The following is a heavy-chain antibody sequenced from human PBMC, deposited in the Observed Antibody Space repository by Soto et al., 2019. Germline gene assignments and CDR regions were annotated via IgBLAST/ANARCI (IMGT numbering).Heavy chain of an antibody. CDR2: IKQDGSEK. V-gene: IGHV3-7*01. Sequence: RGSLRLSCAASGFTFSSYWMSWVRQAPGKGLEWVANIKQDGSEKYYVDSVKGRFTISRDNAKNSLYLQMNSLRAEDTAVYYCARVEVWGSYRLTFEYFQHWGQGTLVTVSS. CDR1: GFTFSSYW. CDR3: ARVEVWGSYRLTFEYFQH. J-gene: IGHJ1*01. D-gene: IGHD3-16*02.